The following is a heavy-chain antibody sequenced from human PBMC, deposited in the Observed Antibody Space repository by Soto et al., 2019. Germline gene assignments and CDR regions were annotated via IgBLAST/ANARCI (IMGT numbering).Heavy chain of an antibody. CDR1: GFTFSSYW. V-gene: IGHV3-74*01. D-gene: IGHD5-12*01. J-gene: IGHJ4*02. CDR3: ARALGDSGYDLLQFDY. CDR2: INSDGSST. Sequence: GGSLRLSCAASGFTFSSYWMHWVRQAPGKGLVWVSRINSDGSSTSYADSVKGRFTISRDNAKNTLYLQMNSLRAEDTAVYYCARALGDSGYDLLQFDYWGQGTLVTVSS.